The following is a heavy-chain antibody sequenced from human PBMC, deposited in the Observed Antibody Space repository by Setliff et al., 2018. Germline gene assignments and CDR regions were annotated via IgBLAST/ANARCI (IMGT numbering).Heavy chain of an antibody. CDR2: VYYSGTT. J-gene: IGHJ1*01. CDR3: ARHKTGAVGTGENFQH. CDR1: VDSISSSTYY. D-gene: IGHD6-19*01. V-gene: IGHV4-39*01. Sequence: PSETLSLTCTVSVDSISSSTYYWGWIRQPPGKGLEWIGSVYYSGTTKYNPSLGSRVTISVDASKNQFSLKLSSVNAADTAVYYCARHKTGAVGTGENFQHWGQGTLVTVSS.